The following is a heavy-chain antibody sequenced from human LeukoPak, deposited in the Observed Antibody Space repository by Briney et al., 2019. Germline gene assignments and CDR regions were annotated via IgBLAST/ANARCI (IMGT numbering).Heavy chain of an antibody. V-gene: IGHV3-21*01. CDR1: GFTFSSYS. D-gene: IGHD3-22*01. J-gene: IGHJ3*02. CDR3: ARPITMIAKIGAFDI. Sequence: GGSLRLSCAASGFTFSSYSMNWVRQAPGKGLEWVSSISSSSSYIYYADSVKGRFTISRHNAKNSLYLQMNSLRAEDTAVYYCARPITMIAKIGAFDIWGQGTMVTVSS. CDR2: ISSSSSYI.